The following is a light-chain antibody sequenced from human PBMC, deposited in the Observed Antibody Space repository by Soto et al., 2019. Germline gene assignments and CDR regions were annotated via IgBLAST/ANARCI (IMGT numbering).Light chain of an antibody. J-gene: IGLJ1*01. CDR2: EGN. Sequence: QSALTQPASVSGSPGQSVTISCTGASSDVGGYDYVSWYQQHPGKAPKLILYEGNNRPSDVSHHFSASKSGNTASLIIPGLQADNDAGYYCSAYSTNSTLVCGYGTKLTVL. V-gene: IGLV2-14*01. CDR1: SSDVGGYDY. CDR3: SAYSTNSTLV.